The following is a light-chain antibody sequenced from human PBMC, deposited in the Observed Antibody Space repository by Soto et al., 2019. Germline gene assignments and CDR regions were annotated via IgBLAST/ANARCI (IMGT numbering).Light chain of an antibody. CDR1: QSVSSD. Sequence: EIVLTQSPATLSVSPGERATLSCRASQSVSSDLDWFQQKPGQPPRLLIYDASTRATGIPARFSGSGSGTEFTLTISSLQSEDFAIYYCQQYNNWPLTFGGGTKVEIK. CDR3: QQYNNWPLT. CDR2: DAS. V-gene: IGKV3-15*01. J-gene: IGKJ4*01.